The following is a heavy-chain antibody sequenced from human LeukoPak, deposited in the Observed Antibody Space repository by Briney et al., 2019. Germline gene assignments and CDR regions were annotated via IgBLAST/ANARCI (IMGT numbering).Heavy chain of an antibody. J-gene: IGHJ4*02. CDR3: ASSRGRWLQPLAFY. CDR1: GYTSTSNY. V-gene: IGHV1-69*13. D-gene: IGHD5-24*01. Sequence: SVKVSCKASGYTSTSNYIHWVRQAPGQGLEWMGGIIPIFGTANYAQKFQGRVTITADESTSTAYMELSSLRSEDTAVYYCASSRGRWLQPLAFYWGQGTLVTVSS. CDR2: IIPIFGTA.